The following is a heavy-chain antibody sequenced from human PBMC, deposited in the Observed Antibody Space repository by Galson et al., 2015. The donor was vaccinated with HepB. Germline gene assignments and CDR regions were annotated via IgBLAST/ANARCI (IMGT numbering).Heavy chain of an antibody. CDR1: GYTFTSYG. D-gene: IGHD6-13*01. Sequence: SVKVSCKASGYTFTSYGISWVRQAPGQGLEWMGWISAYNGNTNYAQKLQGRVTMTTDTSTSAAYMELRSLRSDDTAVYYCARDLGIAAAGTPAIDYWGQGTLVTVSS. J-gene: IGHJ4*02. CDR3: ARDLGIAAAGTPAIDY. CDR2: ISAYNGNT. V-gene: IGHV1-18*01.